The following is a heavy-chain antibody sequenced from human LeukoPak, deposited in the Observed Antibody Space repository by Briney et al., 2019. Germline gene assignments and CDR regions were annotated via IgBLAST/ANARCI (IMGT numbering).Heavy chain of an antibody. CDR2: IYPGDSDT. Sequence: GESLKISCQGSGYSFSTYWIGWVRQMPGKGLEWMGIIYPGDSDTTYNPSFQGQVTISVDKSIRTAYLQWSSLEASDTAMYYCARVDYSETNFDSWGQGTLVTVSS. J-gene: IGHJ4*02. CDR3: ARVDYSETNFDS. D-gene: IGHD4-11*01. V-gene: IGHV5-51*01. CDR1: GYSFSTYW.